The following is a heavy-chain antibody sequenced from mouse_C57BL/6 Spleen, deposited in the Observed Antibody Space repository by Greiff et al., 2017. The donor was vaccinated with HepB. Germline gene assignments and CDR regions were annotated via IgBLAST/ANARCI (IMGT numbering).Heavy chain of an antibody. Sequence: QVQLQQPGAELVKPGASVKLSCKASGYTFTSYWMQWVKQRPGQGLEWIGEIDPSDSYTNYNQKFKGKATLTVDTSSSTAYMQLSSLTSEDAAVYSCATTVLAKGFAYWGQGTLVTVSA. D-gene: IGHD1-1*01. CDR2: IDPSDSYT. CDR1: GYTFTSYW. V-gene: IGHV1-50*01. CDR3: ATTVLAKGFAY. J-gene: IGHJ3*01.